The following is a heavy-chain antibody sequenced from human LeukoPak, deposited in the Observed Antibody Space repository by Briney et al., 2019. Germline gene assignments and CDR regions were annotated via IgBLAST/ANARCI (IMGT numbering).Heavy chain of an antibody. CDR1: GGSISSGGYY. D-gene: IGHD3-16*02. V-gene: IGHV4-30-2*01. CDR3: ARDRGHDYVWGSYRWNWFDP. Sequence: PSQTLSLTCTVSGGSISSGGYYWSWIRQPPGKGLEWIGYIYHSGSTCYNPSLKSRVTISVDRSKNQLSLKLSSVTAADTAVYYCARDRGHDYVWGSYRWNWFDPWGQGTLVTVSS. J-gene: IGHJ5*02. CDR2: IYHSGST.